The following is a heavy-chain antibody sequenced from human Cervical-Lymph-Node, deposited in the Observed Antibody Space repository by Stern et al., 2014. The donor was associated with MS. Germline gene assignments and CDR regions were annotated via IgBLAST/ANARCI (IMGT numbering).Heavy chain of an antibody. J-gene: IGHJ4*02. D-gene: IGHD5-18*01. CDR3: ARGSGYNYGWGAY. CDR1: GYSFTGYY. V-gene: IGHV1-2*06. CDR2: IHPDTGDT. Sequence: QVQLVQSGAEVKKPGASVKVSCEASGYSFTGYYMQWVRQAPGQGLEWLGRIHPDTGDTTYAQKFQGRVTLTTDTSIDTAYMELSSLRSDDTAVYYCARGSGYNYGWGAYWGQGTLVTVSS.